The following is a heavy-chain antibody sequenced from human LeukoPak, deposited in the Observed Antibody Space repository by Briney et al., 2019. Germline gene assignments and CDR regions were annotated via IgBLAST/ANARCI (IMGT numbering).Heavy chain of an antibody. J-gene: IGHJ5*02. Sequence: SETLSLTCAVYGGSFSGYYWSWIRQPPGKGLEWIGGINHSGSTNYNPSLKSRVTISVDTSKNQFSLKLSSVTAADTAVYYCARAGYSIRHNVNWFDPWGQGTLVTVSS. V-gene: IGHV4-34*01. CDR1: GGSFSGYY. CDR3: ARAGYSIRHNVNWFDP. CDR2: INHSGST. D-gene: IGHD6-13*01.